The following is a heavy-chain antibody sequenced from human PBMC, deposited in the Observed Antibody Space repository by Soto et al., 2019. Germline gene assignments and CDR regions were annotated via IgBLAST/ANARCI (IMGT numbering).Heavy chain of an antibody. J-gene: IGHJ5*02. D-gene: IGHD3-16*01. CDR3: EHIVGGLFHP. CDR2: IYWDDDK. V-gene: IGHV2-5*05. CDR1: GFSLSTSGVG. Sequence: QLTLKESGPTLVKPTQTLTLTSTFSGFSLSTSGVGVGWIRQPPGKALEWLALIYWDDDKRYGPSLKSMLSISKDSSKKQVVLTMTIMDPVDAATYDCEHIVGGLFHPWLQGTKITVPS.